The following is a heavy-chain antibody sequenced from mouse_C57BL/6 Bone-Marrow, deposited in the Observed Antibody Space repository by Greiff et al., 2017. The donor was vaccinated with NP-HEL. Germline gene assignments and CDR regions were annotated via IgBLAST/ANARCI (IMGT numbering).Heavy chain of an antibody. J-gene: IGHJ1*03. V-gene: IGHV1-69*01. CDR3: ARQIGVSYTV. CDR1: GYTFTSYW. Sequence: QVQLQQPGAELVMPGASVKLSCKASGYTFTSYWMHWVKQRPGQGLEWIGEIDPSDSYTNYNQKFKGKSTLTVDKSSSTAYMQLSSLTSEDSAVYYCARQIGVSYTVWGTGTTVTVSS. D-gene: IGHD2-12*01. CDR2: IDPSDSYT.